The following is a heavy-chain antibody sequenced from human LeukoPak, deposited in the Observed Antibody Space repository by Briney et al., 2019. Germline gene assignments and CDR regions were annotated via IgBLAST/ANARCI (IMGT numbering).Heavy chain of an antibody. CDR3: ARVCGGDCWYAFDI. CDR2: ISSNGGST. V-gene: IGHV3-64*01. D-gene: IGHD2-21*02. Sequence: GGSLRLSCAASGFTFSSYAMFWVRQAPGKGLEFVSAISSNGGSTYYANSVKGRFTISRDNSKNTLYLQMGSLRADDMSAYYCARVCGGDCWYAFDIWGQGTMVTVSS. J-gene: IGHJ3*02. CDR1: GFTFSSYA.